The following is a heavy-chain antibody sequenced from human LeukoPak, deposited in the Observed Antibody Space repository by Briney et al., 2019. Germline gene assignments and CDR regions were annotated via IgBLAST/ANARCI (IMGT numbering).Heavy chain of an antibody. D-gene: IGHD2-2*01. Sequence: PSETLSLTCTVSGGSISRGGYYWSWIRQHPGKGLEWIGYIYYSGSTYYNPSFKSRVTISVDTSKNQFSLKLSSVTAADTAVYYCARESEGVVPAAIGWFDPWGQGTLVTVSS. J-gene: IGHJ5*02. CDR2: IYYSGST. V-gene: IGHV4-31*03. CDR1: GGSISRGGYY. CDR3: ARESEGVVPAAIGWFDP.